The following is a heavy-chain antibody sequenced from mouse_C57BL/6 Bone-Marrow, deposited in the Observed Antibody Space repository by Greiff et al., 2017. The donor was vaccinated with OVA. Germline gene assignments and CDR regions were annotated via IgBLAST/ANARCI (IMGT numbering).Heavy chain of an antibody. V-gene: IGHV1-64*01. D-gene: IGHD2-2*01. Sequence: QVHVKQPGAELVKPGASVKLSCKASGYTFTSYWMHWVKQRPGQGLEWIGMIHPNSGSTNYNEKFKSKATLTVDKSSSTAYMQLSSLTSEDSAVYYCAGIYYGYDDGYWGQGTSVTVSS. CDR2: IHPNSGST. CDR1: GYTFTSYW. CDR3: AGIYYGYDDGY. J-gene: IGHJ4*01.